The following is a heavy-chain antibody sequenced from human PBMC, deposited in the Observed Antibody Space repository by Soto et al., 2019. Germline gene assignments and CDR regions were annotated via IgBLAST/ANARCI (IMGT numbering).Heavy chain of an antibody. V-gene: IGHV4-61*01. CDR1: GGSVGSGSYY. CDR2: IYDSGST. Sequence: SDTLSLTCPVSGGSVGSGSYYWRWLRQPPGKGLEWIGYIYDSGSTNYNPSLKSRVTRSVHTSKDQFSLKLSSVTAADTAVDYGARRGEYYDSSGYADPWFDPWGQGTLVTGSS. J-gene: IGHJ5*02. CDR3: ARRGEYYDSSGYADPWFDP. D-gene: IGHD3-22*01.